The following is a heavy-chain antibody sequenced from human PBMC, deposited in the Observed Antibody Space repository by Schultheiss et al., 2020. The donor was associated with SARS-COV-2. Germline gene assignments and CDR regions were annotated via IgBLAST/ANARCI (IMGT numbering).Heavy chain of an antibody. D-gene: IGHD2/OR15-2a*01. J-gene: IGHJ4*02. Sequence: LRLSCTVSGGSISSGGYYWSWIRQHPGKGLEWIGYIYYSGSTYYNPSLKSLVTISVDTSKNQFSPKLSSVTAADTAVYYCASVTTVPSRGVDYWGQGTLVTVSS. V-gene: IGHV4-31*01. CDR2: IYYSGST. CDR3: ASVTTVPSRGVDY. CDR1: GGSISSGGYY.